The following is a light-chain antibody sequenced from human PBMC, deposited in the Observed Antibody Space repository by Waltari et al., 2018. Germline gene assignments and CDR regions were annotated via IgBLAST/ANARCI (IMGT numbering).Light chain of an antibody. CDR3: QSYDTTNFWV. CDR2: EDD. J-gene: IGLJ3*02. CDR1: GGSIASNY. V-gene: IGLV6-57*02. Sequence: NFILTQPHSVSASPGKTVTISSTASGGSIASNYVHGYQQRPGSAPITVIYEDDQRPPGVPDRFSGSIDRSSNSASLTISGLETEDEADYYCQSYDTTNFWVFGGGTKLTVL.